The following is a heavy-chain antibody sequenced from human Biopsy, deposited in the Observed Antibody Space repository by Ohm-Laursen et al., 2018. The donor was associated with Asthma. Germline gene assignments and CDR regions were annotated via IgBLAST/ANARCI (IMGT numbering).Heavy chain of an antibody. V-gene: IGHV1-69*01. CDR1: GDILSSFG. D-gene: IGHD4-17*01. CDR2: VIPIYGTT. J-gene: IGHJ6*02. CDR3: ARGGYYGDRRYHNGLVV. Sequence: SSVKVSCKAHGDILSSFGIKWVRKAPGQGLEWMGGVIPIYGTTHTAQKFQGRVTITADESTSTAYMELTSLRKEDTAVYYCARGGYYGDRRYHNGLVVWGQGTTVTVSS.